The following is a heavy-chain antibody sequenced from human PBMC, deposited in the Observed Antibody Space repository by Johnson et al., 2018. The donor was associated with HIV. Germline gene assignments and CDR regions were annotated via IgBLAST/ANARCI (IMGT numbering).Heavy chain of an antibody. D-gene: IGHD2-21*01. CDR3: ARGGHCGGDCAGAKQALDI. J-gene: IGHJ3*02. CDR1: GFTFSNYA. Sequence: EVQLVESGGGLVQPGGSLRLSCAASGFTFSNYAMSWVRQAPGKGLEWVSSIGSNTHYADSVKGRFTISSDNSKNTVLLQMNSLRVEDTAVYYCARGGHCGGDCAGAKQALDIWGQGTMVTVSS. V-gene: IGHV3-23*05. CDR2: IGSNT.